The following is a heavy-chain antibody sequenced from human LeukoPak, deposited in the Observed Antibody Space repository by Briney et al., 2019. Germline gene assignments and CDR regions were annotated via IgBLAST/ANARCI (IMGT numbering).Heavy chain of an antibody. J-gene: IGHJ4*02. CDR3: AKGVPSCSTASCYADY. Sequence: GGSLRLSCAASGFTFSSHAMSWVRQAPGKGLEWVSAISGSGGSTYYADSVKGRFPISRDNSKNTLYLQMTSLRAEDTAVYYCAKGVPSCSTASCYADYWGQGTLVTVSS. CDR2: ISGSGGST. V-gene: IGHV3-23*01. D-gene: IGHD2-2*01. CDR1: GFTFSSHA.